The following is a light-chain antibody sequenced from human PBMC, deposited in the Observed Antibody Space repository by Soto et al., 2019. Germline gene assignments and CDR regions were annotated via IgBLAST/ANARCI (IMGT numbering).Light chain of an antibody. CDR2: EVS. Sequence: QSVLTQPPSASGSPGQSVTISCTGTSNDLGGYNYVSWYQQHPGKAPKLMIYEVSKRPSGVPDRFSGSKSGNTASLTVSGLQAEDEADYYCSSYAGRNNLVFGGGTKLTVL. CDR3: SSYAGRNNLV. J-gene: IGLJ2*01. V-gene: IGLV2-8*01. CDR1: SNDLGGYNY.